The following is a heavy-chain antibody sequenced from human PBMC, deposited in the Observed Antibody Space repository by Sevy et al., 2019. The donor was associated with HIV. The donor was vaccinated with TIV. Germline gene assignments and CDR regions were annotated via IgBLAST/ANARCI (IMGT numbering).Heavy chain of an antibody. D-gene: IGHD6-13*01. CDR2: ISSSSSYI. CDR3: ARDPEGIRRVGYYYYGMDV. J-gene: IGHJ6*02. Sequence: GGSLRLSCAASGFTFSGYSMNWVRQAPGKGLEWVSSISSSSSYIYYADSVKGRFTISRDNAKNSLYLQMNSLRAEDTAVYYCARDPEGIRRVGYYYYGMDVWGQGTTVTVSS. V-gene: IGHV3-21*01. CDR1: GFTFSGYS.